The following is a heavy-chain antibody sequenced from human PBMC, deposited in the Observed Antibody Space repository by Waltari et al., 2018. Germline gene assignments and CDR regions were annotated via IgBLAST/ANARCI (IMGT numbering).Heavy chain of an antibody. CDR3: ARGAIAAAGTPVYYFDY. D-gene: IGHD6-13*01. V-gene: IGHV4-34*01. CDR2: INHSGST. J-gene: IGHJ4*02. Sequence: QVQLQQWGAGLLKPSETLSLTCAVYGGSFSGYYWSWIRQPPGKGLEWIGEINHSGSTNYNPSRKSRVTISVDTSKNQFSLKLSSVTAEDTAVYYCARGAIAAAGTPVYYFDYWGQGTLVTVSS. CDR1: GGSFSGYY.